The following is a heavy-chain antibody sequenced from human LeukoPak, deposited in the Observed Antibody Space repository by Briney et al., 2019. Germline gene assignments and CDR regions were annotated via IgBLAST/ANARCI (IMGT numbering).Heavy chain of an antibody. D-gene: IGHD2-21*01. CDR3: ARSYCADECFPYYLGY. V-gene: IGHV3-23*01. Sequence: GGSLRLSCAASGFTFSSYVMTWVRQAPGKGLEWVSALSRSSDSTFYAGSVKGRFTVSRDNSKNTLYLQMNSLRVEDTAIYYCARSYCADECFPYYLGYWGQGTLVTVSS. CDR2: LSRSSDST. J-gene: IGHJ4*02. CDR1: GFTFSSYV.